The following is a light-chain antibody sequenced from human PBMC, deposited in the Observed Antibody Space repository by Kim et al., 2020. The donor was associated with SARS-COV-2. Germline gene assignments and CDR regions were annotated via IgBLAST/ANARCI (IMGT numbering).Light chain of an antibody. J-gene: IGKJ2*03. Sequence: SASVGDIVTITCQASHDISSYLNWYQQKPGKAPKLLIYDASNLETGVPSRFSGSVYGTDFTFTISSLQPEDIATYHCQQYDNLPYSFGQGTKLEI. CDR2: DAS. CDR1: HDISSY. V-gene: IGKV1-33*01. CDR3: QQYDNLPYS.